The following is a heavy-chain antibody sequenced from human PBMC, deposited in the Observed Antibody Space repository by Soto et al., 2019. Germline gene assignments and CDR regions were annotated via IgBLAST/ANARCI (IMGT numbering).Heavy chain of an antibody. CDR2: IIPIFGTA. V-gene: IGHV1-69*01. J-gene: IGHJ4*02. D-gene: IGHD2-15*01. CDR3: ARAILSGYCSGGSCYYFDY. Sequence: QAPGXGLEWMGGIIPIFGTANYAQKFQGRVTITADESTSTAYMELSSLRSEGTAVYYCARAILSGYCSGGSCYYFDYWGQGTLVTVSS.